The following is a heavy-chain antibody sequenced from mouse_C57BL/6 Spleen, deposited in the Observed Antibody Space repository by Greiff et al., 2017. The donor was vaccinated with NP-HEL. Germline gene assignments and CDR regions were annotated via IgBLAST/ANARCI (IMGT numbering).Heavy chain of an antibody. CDR3: AAFITYY. D-gene: IGHD1-1*01. CDR1: GYAFSSSW. J-gene: IGHJ2*01. V-gene: IGHV1-82*01. Sequence: VQLQESGPELVKPGASVKISCKASGYAFSSSWMNWVKQRPGKGLEWIGRLYPGDGDTNYNGKFKGKATLTADKSSSTAYMQLSSLTSEDSAVYFCAAFITYYWGQGTTLTVSS. CDR2: LYPGDGDT.